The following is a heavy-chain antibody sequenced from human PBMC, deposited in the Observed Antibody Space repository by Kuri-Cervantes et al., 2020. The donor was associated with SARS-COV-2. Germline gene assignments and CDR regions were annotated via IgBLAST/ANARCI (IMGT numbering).Heavy chain of an antibody. V-gene: IGHV3-48*04. J-gene: IGHJ4*02. Sequence: GESLKISCAASGFTFSSYSMNWVRQAPGKGLEWVSYISVSGTTMYYADSVKGRFTISRDNAKNSLYLQMNSLRAEDTAVYYCARGEPDYWGQGTLVTVSS. CDR2: ISVSGTTM. CDR1: GFTFSSYS. CDR3: ARGEPDY. D-gene: IGHD1-14*01.